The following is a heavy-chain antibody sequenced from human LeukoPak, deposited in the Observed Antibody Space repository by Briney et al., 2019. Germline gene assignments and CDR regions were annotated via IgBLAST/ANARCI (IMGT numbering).Heavy chain of an antibody. J-gene: IGHJ6*02. V-gene: IGHV3-23*01. Sequence: GGSLRLSCAASGFTFSSYAMSWVRQAPGKGLEWVSGTSYSGSSTSYADSVKGRFSISRDNSNNTLCLQMNSLRAEDTAVYYCAKDSTIFGVVSNYDMDVWGQGTTVIVSS. CDR1: GFTFSSYA. CDR2: TSYSGSST. CDR3: AKDSTIFGVVSNYDMDV. D-gene: IGHD3-3*01.